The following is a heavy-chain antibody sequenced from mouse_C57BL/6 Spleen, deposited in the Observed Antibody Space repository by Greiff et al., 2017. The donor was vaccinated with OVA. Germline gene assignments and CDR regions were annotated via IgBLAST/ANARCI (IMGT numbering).Heavy chain of an antibody. CDR2: ILPGIGST. CDR1: GYTFTGYW. CDR3: ARALEEEKNYFCGSCCPDLDY. D-gene: IGHD1-1*01. J-gene: IGHJ2*01. Sequence: QVQLQQSGAELMKPGASVKLSCKATGYTFTGYWIEWVKQRPGHGLEWIGEILPGIGSTNYNEKFKGKATLTADKSSNTAYMQHSSLTTEDSAIYCCARALEEEKNYFCGSCCPDLDYWGQGTTLTVSS. V-gene: IGHV1-9*01.